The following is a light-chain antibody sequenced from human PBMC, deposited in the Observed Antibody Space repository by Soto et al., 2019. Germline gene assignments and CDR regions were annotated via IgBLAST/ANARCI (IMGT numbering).Light chain of an antibody. CDR3: SSYTSSNTVV. CDR1: SSNIGSNY. Sequence: QSVLTQPPSASGTPGQRVTISCSGSSSNIGSNYVFWYQHLPGPAPKLLMYSNNQRPSGVPARFSGSKSGTSASLAISGLRSEDEADYYCSSYTSSNTVVFGGGTKLTVL. V-gene: IGLV1-47*01. J-gene: IGLJ2*01. CDR2: SNN.